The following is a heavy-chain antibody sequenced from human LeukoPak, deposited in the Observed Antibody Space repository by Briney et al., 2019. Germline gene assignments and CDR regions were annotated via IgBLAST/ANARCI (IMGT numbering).Heavy chain of an antibody. CDR1: GFTFDNYW. V-gene: IGHV3-7*01. Sequence: GGSLRLSCGASGFTFDNYWMTWVRQAPGRGLEWVANIKQDGSEKYYVDSVKGRFTISRDNAKNSLYLQMHSLRAEDTAVYYCARDGAAAGNFDYWGQGTLVTVSS. CDR2: IKQDGSEK. D-gene: IGHD6-13*01. CDR3: ARDGAAAGNFDY. J-gene: IGHJ4*02.